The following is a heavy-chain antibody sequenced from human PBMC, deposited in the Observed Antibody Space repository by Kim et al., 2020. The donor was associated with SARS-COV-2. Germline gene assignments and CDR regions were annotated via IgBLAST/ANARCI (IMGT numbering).Heavy chain of an antibody. V-gene: IGHV3-30*04. D-gene: IGHD3-10*01. J-gene: IGHJ5*02. CDR1: GFTFSSYA. CDR2: ISYDGSNK. CDR3: ARDGHYYGSGSYKNWFDP. Sequence: GGSLRLSCAASGFTFSSYALHWVRQAPGKGLEWVAVISYDGSNKYYADSVKGRFTISRDNSKNTLYLQMNSLRADDTAVYFCARDGHYYGSGSYKNWFDPWGQGTLVTVSS.